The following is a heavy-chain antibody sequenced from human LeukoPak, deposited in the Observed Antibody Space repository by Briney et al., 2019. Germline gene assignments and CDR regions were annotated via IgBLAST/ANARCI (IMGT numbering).Heavy chain of an antibody. Sequence: GGSLRLSCAASGFTFSSYWMSWVRQAPGKGLEWVANIKQDGSEKYYVDSVKGRFTISRDNAKNSLYLQMNSLRAEDTAVYYCARRAGGYSHPYDYWGQGTLVTVSS. J-gene: IGHJ4*02. CDR2: IKQDGSEK. CDR3: ARRAGGYSHPYDY. CDR1: GFTFSSYW. D-gene: IGHD4-23*01. V-gene: IGHV3-7*01.